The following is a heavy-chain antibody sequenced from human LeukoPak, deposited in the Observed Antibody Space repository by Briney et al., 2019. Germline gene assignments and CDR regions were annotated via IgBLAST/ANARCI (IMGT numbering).Heavy chain of an antibody. D-gene: IGHD3-10*01. V-gene: IGHV1-24*01. CDR3: ATPRGFGESLGGNFDY. Sequence: ASVKVSCKVSGYTLTELSMHWVRQAPGKGLEWMGGFDPEDGETIYAQKFQGRVTMTEDTSTDTAYMELSSLRSEDTAVYYCATPRGFGESLGGNFDYWGQGTLVTVSS. CDR1: GYTLTELS. J-gene: IGHJ4*02. CDR2: FDPEDGET.